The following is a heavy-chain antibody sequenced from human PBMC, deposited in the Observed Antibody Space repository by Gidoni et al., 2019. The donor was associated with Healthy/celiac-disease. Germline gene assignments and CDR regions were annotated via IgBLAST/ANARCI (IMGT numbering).Heavy chain of an antibody. D-gene: IGHD2-2*01. CDR2: IYYSGST. Sequence: QVQLQESGPGLVKPSETLSLTCTVSGGSVSRGSYYWSWIRQPPGKGLECIGYIYYSGSTNYNPSLKSRVTISVDTSKNQFSLKLSSVTAADTAVYYCARVRGTSIYYYYGMDVWGQGTTVTVSS. V-gene: IGHV4-61*01. CDR3: ARVRGTSIYYYYGMDV. J-gene: IGHJ6*02. CDR1: GGSVSRGSYY.